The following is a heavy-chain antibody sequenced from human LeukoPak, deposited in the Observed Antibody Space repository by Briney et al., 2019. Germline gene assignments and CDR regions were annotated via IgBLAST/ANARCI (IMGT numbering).Heavy chain of an antibody. CDR3: ARVLGVGTTRTFDY. J-gene: IGHJ4*02. D-gene: IGHD1-26*01. CDR2: IYSSGTT. V-gene: IGHV4-59*01. CDR1: GGSISSYY. Sequence: SETLSLTCTVSGGSISSYYWNWIRQPPGKGLEWIGYIYSSGTTNYNPSLRSRVTISVDTSKNQFSLKVTSVTAADTAVYYCARVLGVGTTRTFDYWGQGTLVTVSS.